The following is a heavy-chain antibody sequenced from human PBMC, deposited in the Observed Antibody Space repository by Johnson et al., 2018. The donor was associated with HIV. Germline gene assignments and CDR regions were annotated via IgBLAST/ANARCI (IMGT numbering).Heavy chain of an antibody. Sequence: VLLLESGGGVAQPGRSLRLSCVASGFTFSSYALHWVRQAPGKGLEWVAVISFDGRIKYYADSVKGRFTISRDNSKNTLYLQINSLRPEDTALYYCARPSEPNYGGNSGMWWNAFDIWGQGTKVTVSS. J-gene: IGHJ3*02. CDR3: ARPSEPNYGGNSGMWWNAFDI. CDR2: ISFDGRIK. D-gene: IGHD4-23*01. V-gene: IGHV3-30*04. CDR1: GFTFSSYA.